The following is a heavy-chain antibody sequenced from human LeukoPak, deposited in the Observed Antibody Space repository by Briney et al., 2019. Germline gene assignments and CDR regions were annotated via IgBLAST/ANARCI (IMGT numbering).Heavy chain of an antibody. J-gene: IGHJ4*02. CDR3: ASRKLGIDY. Sequence: SETLSLTCTVSGGSVSDYYWSWIRQSPGKGLEWIGYIYYTGNSYNPSLKSRGPLSAEQFKNQFSLNLSSVTAADTAGYYCASRKLGIDYWGQGTLVTVSS. CDR1: GGSVSDYY. V-gene: IGHV4-59*02. CDR2: IYYTGN. D-gene: IGHD7-27*01.